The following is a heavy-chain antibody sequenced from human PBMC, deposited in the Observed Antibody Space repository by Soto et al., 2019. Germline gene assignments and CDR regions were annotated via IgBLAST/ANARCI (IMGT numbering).Heavy chain of an antibody. CDR3: ARDPIVVVRHYYGMDV. CDR1: GGSFSGYY. Sequence: PSETLSLTCAVYGGSFSGYYWSWIRQPPGKGLERIGEINHSGSTNYNPSLKSRVTISVDTSKNQFSLKLSSVTAADTAVYYCARDPIVVVRHYYGMDVWGQGTTVTVSS. CDR2: INHSGST. D-gene: IGHD2-2*01. V-gene: IGHV4-34*01. J-gene: IGHJ6*02.